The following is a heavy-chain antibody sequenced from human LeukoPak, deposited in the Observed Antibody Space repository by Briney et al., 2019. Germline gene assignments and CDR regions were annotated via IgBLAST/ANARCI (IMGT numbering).Heavy chain of an antibody. D-gene: IGHD2-2*01. CDR1: GYTFTGYY. Sequence: ASVKVSCKASGYTFTGYYMHWVRQAPGQGLEWMGWINPNSGGTNYAQKFQGRDTMTRDTSISTAYMELSRLRSDDTAVYYCARVHLSYCSSTSCYFLWFDPWGQGTLVTVSS. J-gene: IGHJ5*02. V-gene: IGHV1-2*02. CDR2: INPNSGGT. CDR3: ARVHLSYCSSTSCYFLWFDP.